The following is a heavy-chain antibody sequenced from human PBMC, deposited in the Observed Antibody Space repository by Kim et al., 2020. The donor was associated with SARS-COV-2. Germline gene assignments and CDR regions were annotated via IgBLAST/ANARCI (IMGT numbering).Heavy chain of an antibody. D-gene: IGHD3-9*01. CDR2: INPSGST. V-gene: IGHV4-34*01. CDR1: GGSFSSNY. CDR3: ARGPSDIMFGYYKQYYYG. J-gene: IGHJ6*01. Sequence: SETLSLTCAAYGGSFSSNYWSWIRQSPGKGLEWIGDINPSGSTNYNPSLTSRVTISVDTSKNQFSLRLTSVTAADTAVYYCARGPSDIMFGYYKQYYYG.